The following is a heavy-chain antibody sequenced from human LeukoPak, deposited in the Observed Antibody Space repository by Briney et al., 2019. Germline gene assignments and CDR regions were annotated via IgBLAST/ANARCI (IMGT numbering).Heavy chain of an antibody. CDR2: ISVYNGNT. V-gene: IGHV1-18*01. J-gene: IGHJ4*02. CDR1: GGTLGNYG. CDR3: ARAPRGTYWDYFDY. D-gene: IGHD1-26*01. Sequence: ASVTASCKADGGTLGNYGISWVRQAPGQGLEWMGWISVYNGNTKYAQKFQGRVTMTADTSTSTSYMEPRSLTSDDTAVYYCARAPRGTYWDYFDYWGQGTLVTVSS.